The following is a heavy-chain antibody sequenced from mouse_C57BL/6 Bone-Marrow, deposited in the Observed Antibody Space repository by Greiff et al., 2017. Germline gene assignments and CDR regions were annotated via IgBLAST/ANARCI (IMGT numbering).Heavy chain of an antibody. V-gene: IGHV1-47*01. CDR2: FHPYKDDT. CDR1: GYPFPTYP. Sequence: VQLQESGAELLKPGPSVRISCKASGYPFPTYPLEGLKQNHEKSLEWIGNFHPYKDDTKYNEKFKGKATLTVEKSSSTVYLELSRLTSDDSAVYYCASEGDLDYWGQGTSVTVSS. J-gene: IGHJ4*01. CDR3: ASEGDLDY.